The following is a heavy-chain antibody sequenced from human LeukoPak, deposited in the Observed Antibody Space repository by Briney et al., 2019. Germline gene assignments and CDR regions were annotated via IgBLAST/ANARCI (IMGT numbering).Heavy chain of an antibody. J-gene: IGHJ4*02. Sequence: PGGSLRLSCAASGFTFSIYGMYWVRQAPGKGLEWVASIGYDESDQCYADSVKGRFTISSYNSKNTLYLQMNSLRAEDTAVYYCARDSSSWYSVYYFNYWGQGTLVTVSS. CDR1: GFTFSIYG. CDR3: ARDSSSWYSVYYFNY. V-gene: IGHV3-30*02. D-gene: IGHD6-13*01. CDR2: IGYDESDQ.